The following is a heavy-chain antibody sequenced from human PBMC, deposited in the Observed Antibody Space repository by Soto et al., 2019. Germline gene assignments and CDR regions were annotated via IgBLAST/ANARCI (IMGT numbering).Heavy chain of an antibody. Sequence: ERPQMTCTFAGGSISSTTYYWGWIRQPPGKGLEWIGSIYYSGSTYYNPSLKSRVTISVDTSKNQFSLKLSFVTAADTAVYYCARTHALTIFGVVSYGRGGRGQGPTGSVSS. D-gene: IGHD3-3*01. V-gene: IGHV4-39*01. CDR2: IYYSGST. CDR1: GGSISSTTYY. CDR3: ARTHALTIFGVVSYGRGG. J-gene: IGHJ6*02.